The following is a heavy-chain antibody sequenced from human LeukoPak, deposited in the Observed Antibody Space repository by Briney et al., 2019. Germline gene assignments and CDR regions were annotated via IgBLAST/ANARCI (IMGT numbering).Heavy chain of an antibody. CDR3: AIEEYYDILTGYRHYYYYYYGMDV. Sequence: ASVKVSCKASGGTFSSYAISWVRHAPGQGLEWMGRIIPILGIANYAQKFQGRVTITADKSTSTAYMELSSLRSEDTAVYYCAIEEYYDILTGYRHYYYYYYGMDVWGQGTTVTVSS. D-gene: IGHD3-9*01. J-gene: IGHJ6*02. CDR1: GGTFSSYA. V-gene: IGHV1-69*04. CDR2: IIPILGIA.